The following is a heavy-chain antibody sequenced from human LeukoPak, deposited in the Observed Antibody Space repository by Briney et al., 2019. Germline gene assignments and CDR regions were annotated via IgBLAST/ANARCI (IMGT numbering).Heavy chain of an antibody. Sequence: ASVKVSCKASGYTFTGYYMHWVRQAPGQGLEWMGWINPNSGGTNYAQKFQGRVTMTRDTSISTAYMELSRLRSDDTAVYYCARTIRWHYYDSSGYRRPFDYWGQGTLVTVSS. CDR1: GYTFTGYY. D-gene: IGHD3-22*01. CDR3: ARTIRWHYYDSSGYRRPFDY. CDR2: INPNSGGT. J-gene: IGHJ4*02. V-gene: IGHV1-2*02.